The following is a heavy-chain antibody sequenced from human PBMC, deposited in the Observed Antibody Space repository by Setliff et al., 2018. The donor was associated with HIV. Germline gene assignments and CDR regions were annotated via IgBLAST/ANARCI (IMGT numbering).Heavy chain of an antibody. D-gene: IGHD2-21*01. CDR2: INHSGST. CDR3: ARSYCGGGLCFRGLDL. V-gene: IGHV4-34*01. CDR1: GGSFSAYY. Sequence: SETLSLTCAVYGGSFSAYYWSWIRQPPGKGLEWIGEINHSGSTYSDSTNYNPSLKSRVTISVETSKNQFSLKLTSVTAADTAVYYCARSYCGGGLCFRGLDLWGQGTTVTVSS. J-gene: IGHJ6*02.